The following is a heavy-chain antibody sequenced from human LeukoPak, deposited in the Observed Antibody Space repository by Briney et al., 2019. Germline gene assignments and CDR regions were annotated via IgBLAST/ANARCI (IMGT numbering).Heavy chain of an antibody. CDR3: ARVAARVSLDY. CDR1: GFTFSTYS. J-gene: IGHJ4*02. CDR2: ISSNGGNT. Sequence: PGGSLRLSCAASGFTFSTYSMHWVRQAPGKGLEYVSAISSNGGNTYYANSVKGRFTISRDNSKNTLHLQMGSLRAEDTAVYYCARVAARVSLDYWGQGTLVTVSS. D-gene: IGHD2-15*01. V-gene: IGHV3-64*01.